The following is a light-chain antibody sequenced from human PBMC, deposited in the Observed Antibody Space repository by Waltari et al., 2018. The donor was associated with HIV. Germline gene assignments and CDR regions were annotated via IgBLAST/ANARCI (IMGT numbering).Light chain of an antibody. CDR1: QTVSSSY. CDR3: QHSGPSPRWT. V-gene: IGKV3-20*01. J-gene: IGKJ1*01. CDR2: GSS. Sequence: IVLTQSPVTLSLSPGARATLSCTTSQTVSSSYLAWYQQKPGQAPRLLIHGSSSRATGIPDRFSGSGSGTDFTLTISRLEPEDVAVYYCQHSGPSPRWTFGQGTKVEIK.